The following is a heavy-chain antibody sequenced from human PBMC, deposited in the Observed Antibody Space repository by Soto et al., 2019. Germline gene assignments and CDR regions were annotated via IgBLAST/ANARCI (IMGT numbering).Heavy chain of an antibody. Sequence: SLRLSCAASGFTFSSYAMHWVRQAPGKGLEWVAVISYDGSNKYYADSVKGRFTISRDNSKNTLYLQMNSLRAEDTAVYYCARGGYYYDSSGSGDAFDIWGQGTMVTVSS. CDR1: GFTFSSYA. V-gene: IGHV3-30-3*01. D-gene: IGHD3-22*01. CDR3: ARGGYYYDSSGSGDAFDI. CDR2: ISYDGSNK. J-gene: IGHJ3*02.